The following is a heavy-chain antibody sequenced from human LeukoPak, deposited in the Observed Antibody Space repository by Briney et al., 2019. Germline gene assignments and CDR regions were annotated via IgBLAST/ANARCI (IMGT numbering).Heavy chain of an antibody. CDR3: ARLGRDGTTVTTFDY. CDR1: GGSISSSSYY. V-gene: IGHV4-39*01. J-gene: IGHJ4*02. CDR2: IYYSGST. D-gene: IGHD4-17*01. Sequence: PSETLSLTCTVSGGSISSSSYYWDWIRQPPGKGLEWIGSIYYSGSTYYNPSLKSRVTISVDTSKNQFSLKLSSVTAADTAVYYCARLGRDGTTVTTFDYWGQGTLVTVSS.